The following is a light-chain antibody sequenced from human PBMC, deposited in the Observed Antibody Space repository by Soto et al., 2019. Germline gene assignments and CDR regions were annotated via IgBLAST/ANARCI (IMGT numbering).Light chain of an antibody. V-gene: IGKV1-5*03. CDR3: QQYDTYPKT. CDR1: QNVNSW. Sequence: DVQMTQSPSTLSASIGDKATMTCRASQNVNSWLAWYQQKPGKAPKLLIYKASIIDTGVPSRVSGGGSGTDFTLTSSGLQTDDVATYYCQQYDTYPKTLGQGT. J-gene: IGKJ2*01. CDR2: KAS.